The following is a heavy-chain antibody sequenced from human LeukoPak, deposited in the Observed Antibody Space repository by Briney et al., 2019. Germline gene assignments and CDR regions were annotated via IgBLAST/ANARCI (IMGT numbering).Heavy chain of an antibody. CDR2: MNPNSGNT. Sequence: ASVKVSCKASGYTFTSYGISWVRQATGQGLEWMGWMNPNSGNTGYAQKFQGRVTMTRNTSISTAYMELSSLRSEDTAVYYCARGVSDGRADYGYWGQGTLVTVSS. V-gene: IGHV1-8*02. CDR1: GYTFTSYG. D-gene: IGHD4-17*01. CDR3: ARGVSDGRADYGY. J-gene: IGHJ4*02.